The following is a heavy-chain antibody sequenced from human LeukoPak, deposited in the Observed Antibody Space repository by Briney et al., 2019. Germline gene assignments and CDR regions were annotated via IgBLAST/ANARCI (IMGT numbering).Heavy chain of an antibody. V-gene: IGHV4-61*02. J-gene: IGHJ4*02. D-gene: IGHD5-24*01. CDR2: IYTSGST. CDR1: GGSISSGSYY. Sequence: SETLSLTCTVSGGSISSGSYYWSWIRQPAGKGLEWIGRIYTSGSTNYNPSLKSRVTISVDTSKNQFSLNLSSVTAADTAVYYCARDRRDGHNYDFDYWGQGTLVTVSS. CDR3: ARDRRDGHNYDFDY.